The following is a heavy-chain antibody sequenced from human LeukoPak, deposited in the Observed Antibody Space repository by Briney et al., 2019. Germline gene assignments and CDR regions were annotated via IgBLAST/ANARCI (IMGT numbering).Heavy chain of an antibody. CDR1: GFTFSSYA. Sequence: GGSLRLSCAASGFTFSSYAMRCVRQAPGKGLEWVADISYDGRNKYYADSVKGRFTISRDNSKNTLYLQMNSLRAEDTAVYYCARDLQTAPRMFYYYYGMDVWGQGTTVTVSS. CDR3: ARDLQTAPRMFYYYYGMDV. V-gene: IGHV3-30*04. CDR2: ISYDGRNK. D-gene: IGHD2-21*02. J-gene: IGHJ6*02.